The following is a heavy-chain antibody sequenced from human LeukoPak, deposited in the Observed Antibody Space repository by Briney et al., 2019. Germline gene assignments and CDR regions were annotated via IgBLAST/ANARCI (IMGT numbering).Heavy chain of an antibody. CDR2: ITGSGSST. CDR3: AKPPRVVVVTAFDS. D-gene: IGHD2-21*02. CDR1: GFTFSSYA. J-gene: IGHJ4*02. Sequence: GGSLRLSCAASGFTFSSYAMTWVRQAPGKGLEWASSITGSGSSTYYADSVKGRFTISRDNSKNTLYVQMNSLRAEDTAVYFCAKPPRVVVVTAFDSWGQGTLVTVSS. V-gene: IGHV3-23*01.